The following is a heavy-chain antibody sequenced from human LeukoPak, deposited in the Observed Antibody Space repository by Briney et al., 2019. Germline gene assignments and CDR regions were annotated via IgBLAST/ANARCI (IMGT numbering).Heavy chain of an antibody. CDR1: GLTFSSYA. J-gene: IGHJ4*02. CDR3: AKGSPYDSSGYYKHFDY. D-gene: IGHD3-22*01. V-gene: IGHV3-23*01. CDR2: ISGSGGST. Sequence: GGSLRLSCAASGLTFSSYAMSWVRQAPGKGPEWVSAISGSGGSTYYADSVKGRFTISRDNSKNTLYLQMNSLRAEDTAVYYCAKGSPYDSSGYYKHFDYWGQGTLVTVSS.